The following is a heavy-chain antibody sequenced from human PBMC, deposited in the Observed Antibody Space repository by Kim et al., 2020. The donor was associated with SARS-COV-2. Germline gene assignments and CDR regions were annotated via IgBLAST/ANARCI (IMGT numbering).Heavy chain of an antibody. CDR3: ARAMDNLVVTAIWDY. Sequence: ADSVMGRCNTFRDNSKNTLYLQMNSLSAEDTAVYYCARAMDNLVVTAIWDYWGQGTLVTVSS. V-gene: IGHV3-23*01. D-gene: IGHD2-21*02. J-gene: IGHJ4*02.